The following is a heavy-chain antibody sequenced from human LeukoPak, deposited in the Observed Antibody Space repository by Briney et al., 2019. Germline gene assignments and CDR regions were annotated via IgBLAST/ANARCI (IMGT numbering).Heavy chain of an antibody. Sequence: LGASVKVSCKASGYTFTRYYMHWVRQAPGQGLEWMGIINPSGGSTSYAQKFQGRVTMTRDTSTNTVYMKLSSLRSDDTAVYYCARDREYGPSAFDIWGQGTMVTVST. J-gene: IGHJ3*02. CDR3: ARDREYGPSAFDI. CDR1: GYTFTRYY. V-gene: IGHV1-46*01. D-gene: IGHD2/OR15-2a*01. CDR2: INPSGGST.